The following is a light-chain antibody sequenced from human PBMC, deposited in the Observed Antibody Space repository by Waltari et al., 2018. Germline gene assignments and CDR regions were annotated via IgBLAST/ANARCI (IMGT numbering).Light chain of an antibody. CDR3: CSYRSGSTFI. J-gene: IGLJ1*01. CDR1: RRYVGCCHY. Sequence: QAALTQPPSVSKSLGHSFPISCPLTRRYVGCCHYFSWYQQHPGKAPRLLIYEVSKRPSGVSDRFSGSKSGNTASLNISGLQAEDEADYYCCSYRSGSTFIFGAGTRLTVL. CDR2: EVS. V-gene: IGLV2-14*01.